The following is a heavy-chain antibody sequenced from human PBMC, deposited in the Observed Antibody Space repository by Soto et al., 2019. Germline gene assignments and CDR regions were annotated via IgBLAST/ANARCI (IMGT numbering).Heavy chain of an antibody. V-gene: IGHV1-8*01. CDR2: MNPNSGNT. CDR3: ARGDRRAVAPTMYAFDI. D-gene: IGHD6-19*01. J-gene: IGHJ3*02. CDR1: GYTFTSYD. Sequence: QVPLVQSGAEVKKPGASVKVSCKASGYTFTSYDINWVRQATGQGLEWMGWMNPNSGNTGYAQKFQGRVTMTRNTSISTAYMELSSLRSEDTAVYYCARGDRRAVAPTMYAFDIWGQGTMVTVSS.